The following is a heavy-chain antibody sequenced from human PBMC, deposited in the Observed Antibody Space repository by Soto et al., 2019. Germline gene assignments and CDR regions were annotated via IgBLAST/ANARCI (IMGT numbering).Heavy chain of an antibody. Sequence: SETLSLTCTASGGSISSGIYYWSWMRQHPGKGLEWIGYIHYSGSTYYNPSLKSRVIISVDTSNNQFSLKLSSVTAADTAVYYCARSRGTRNHPHDFQPWGQGILVTVS. J-gene: IGHJ1*01. CDR3: ARSRGTRNHPHDFQP. V-gene: IGHV4-31*03. D-gene: IGHD3-10*01. CDR1: GGSISSGIYY. CDR2: IHYSGST.